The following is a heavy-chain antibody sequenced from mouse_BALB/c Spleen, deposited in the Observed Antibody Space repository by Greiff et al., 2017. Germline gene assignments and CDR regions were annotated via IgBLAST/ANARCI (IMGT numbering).Heavy chain of an antibody. CDR1: GYTFSSYW. CDR3: ARESDYDEIAY. V-gene: IGHV1-9*01. CDR2: ILPGSGST. J-gene: IGHJ3*01. D-gene: IGHD2-4*01. Sequence: VQLQQSGAELMKPGASVKISCKATGYTFSSYWIEWVKQRPGHGLEWIGEILPGSGSTNYNEKFKGKATFTADTSSNTAYMQLSSLTSEDSAVYYCARESDYDEIAYWGQGTLVTVSA.